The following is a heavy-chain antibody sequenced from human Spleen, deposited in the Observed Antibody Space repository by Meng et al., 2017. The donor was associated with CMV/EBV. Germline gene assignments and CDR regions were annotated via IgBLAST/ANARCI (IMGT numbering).Heavy chain of an antibody. J-gene: IGHJ4*02. CDR2: VQNTGGT. Sequence: GSLRLSCSVSGASMTSDHWTWIRQFPGKGLEWIGLVQNTGGTNYNPSLKSRVTISLDTSKNQFSLKLSSVTAADTAVYYCARAQPQQLVHDYWGQGTLVTVSS. CDR3: ARAQPQQLVHDY. CDR1: GASMTSDH. V-gene: IGHV4-59*01. D-gene: IGHD6-13*01.